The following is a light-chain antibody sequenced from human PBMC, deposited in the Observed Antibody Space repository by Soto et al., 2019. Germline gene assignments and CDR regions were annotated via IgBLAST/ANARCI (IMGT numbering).Light chain of an antibody. Sequence: TQPASVSGAPCQSITIPCTGTSPDCGSYNLVSWYQQHPGNAPKLIIYEGTKRPSGVSYRFSGSKSGNTASLTISGLQEEDEGDYHCCSFAGSSTYVFGTGTKVTVL. CDR3: CSFAGSSTYV. V-gene: IGLV2-23*01. CDR1: SPDCGSYNL. CDR2: EGT. J-gene: IGLJ1*01.